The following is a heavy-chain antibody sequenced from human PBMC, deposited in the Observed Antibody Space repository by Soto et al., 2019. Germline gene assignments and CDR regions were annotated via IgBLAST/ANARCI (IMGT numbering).Heavy chain of an antibody. CDR1: GYTFTSYG. CDR2: TSATTGNT. J-gene: IGHJ5*02. CDR3: ARVWYDSSGYCSWFDP. V-gene: IGHV1-18*01. D-gene: IGHD3-22*01. Sequence: QVQLVQSGAEVKKPGASVKVSCKASGYTFTSYGITWVRQAPGQGLEWMGWTSATTGNTNYAQRLQGRVTMTTDTSTSTVYMELRSLRSDDTAVYYCARVWYDSSGYCSWFDPWGQGTLVTVSS.